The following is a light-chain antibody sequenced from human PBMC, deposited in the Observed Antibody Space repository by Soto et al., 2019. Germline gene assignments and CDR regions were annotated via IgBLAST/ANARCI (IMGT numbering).Light chain of an antibody. J-gene: IGKJ4*01. CDR3: QQYGRSPLT. V-gene: IGKV3-20*01. CDR1: QSVSSSY. Sequence: EIVLTQSPGTLSLSPGERATLSCRASQSVSSSYLAWYQQKHGQAPRLLIYGASSRATGIPDRFTGSGSGTDFILTISRLEPEDFAVYYCQQYGRSPLTFGGGTKVDI. CDR2: GAS.